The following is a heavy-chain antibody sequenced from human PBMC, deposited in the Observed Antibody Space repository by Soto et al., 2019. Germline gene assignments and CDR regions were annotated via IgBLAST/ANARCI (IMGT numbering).Heavy chain of an antibody. J-gene: IGHJ5*02. CDR3: TRLGHQNKRGGIIAMSGPDT. V-gene: IGHV5-51*01. CDR2: IYPGDSET. CDR1: GYTVTNYW. D-gene: IGHD6-19*01. Sequence: RESLQISCKGCGYTVTNYWSGWVRQKPGKGLEWMGIIYPGDSETNYSPSFQGQVTMSADKSINTVYLKWSSLRASGTAMYNCTRLGHQNKRGGIIAMSGPDTWGQGPPVTVSS.